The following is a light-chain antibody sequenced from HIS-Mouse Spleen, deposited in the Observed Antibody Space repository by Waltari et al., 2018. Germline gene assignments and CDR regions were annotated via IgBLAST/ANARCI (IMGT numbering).Light chain of an antibody. CDR2: GAS. CDR3: QQYNNWPPWT. J-gene: IGKJ1*01. CDR1: QSVSSN. V-gene: IGKV3-15*01. Sequence: PASVSVSPGERATLSCRASQSVSSNLAWYQQKPGQAPRRLIYGASTRATGIPARFSGSGSGTEFTLTISSMQSEDFAVYYCQQYNNWPPWTFGQGTKVEIK.